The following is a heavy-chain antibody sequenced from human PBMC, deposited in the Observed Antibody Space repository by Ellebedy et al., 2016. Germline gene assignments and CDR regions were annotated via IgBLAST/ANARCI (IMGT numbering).Heavy chain of an antibody. CDR3: AKETTSYYYDSSGYSIFDY. D-gene: IGHD3-22*01. CDR2: ISYDGSNK. V-gene: IGHV3-30*18. CDR1: GFTFSSYG. Sequence: GGSLRLSXAASGFTFSSYGMHWVRQAPGKGLEWVAVISYDGSNKYYADSVKGRFTISRDNSKNTLYLQMNSLRAEDTAVYYCAKETTSYYYDSSGYSIFDYWGQGTLVTVSS. J-gene: IGHJ4*02.